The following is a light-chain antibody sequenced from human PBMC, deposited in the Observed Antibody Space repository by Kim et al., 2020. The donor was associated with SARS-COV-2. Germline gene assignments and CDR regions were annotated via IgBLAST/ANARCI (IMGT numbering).Light chain of an antibody. Sequence: SASVGDRVTITCQARQDISNFVMWYQQKPGKAPRLLIYDASSSEVGGPTRFIGSGSGAHFTLTINSLQPEDVATYYCQQYDTVPLTFGGGTKLEI. CDR1: QDISNF. CDR3: QQYDTVPLT. V-gene: IGKV1-33*01. CDR2: DAS. J-gene: IGKJ4*01.